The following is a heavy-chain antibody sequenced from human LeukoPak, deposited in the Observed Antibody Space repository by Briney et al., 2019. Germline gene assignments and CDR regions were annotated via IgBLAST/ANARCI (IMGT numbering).Heavy chain of an antibody. D-gene: IGHD2-2*01. CDR2: INPNSGGT. V-gene: IGHV1-2*02. CDR1: GYTFTGYY. Sequence: ASVKVSCKASGYTFTGYYMHWVRQAPGQGLEWMGWINPNSGGTNYAQKFQGRVTMTRDKSIRTAYMELSRLRSDDTAVYYCARGPPLVPAALRYYYYMDVWGKGTTVTVSS. J-gene: IGHJ6*03. CDR3: ARGPPLVPAALRYYYYMDV.